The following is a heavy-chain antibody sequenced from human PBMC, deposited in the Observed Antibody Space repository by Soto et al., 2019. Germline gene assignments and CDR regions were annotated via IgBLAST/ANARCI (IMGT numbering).Heavy chain of an antibody. CDR3: ARDAYYDFWSGHPDGIDV. V-gene: IGHV1-18*01. CDR1: GYTFTSYG. Sequence: ASVKVSCKASGYTFTSYGISWVRQAPGQGLEWMGWISAYNGNTNYAQKLQGRVTMTTDTSTSTAYMELRSLRSDDTAVYYCARDAYYDFWSGHPDGIDVWGQGTTVTVSS. J-gene: IGHJ6*02. D-gene: IGHD3-3*01. CDR2: ISAYNGNT.